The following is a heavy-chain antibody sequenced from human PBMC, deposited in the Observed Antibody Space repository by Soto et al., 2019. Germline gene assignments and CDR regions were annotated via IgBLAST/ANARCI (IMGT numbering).Heavy chain of an antibody. D-gene: IGHD3-10*01. CDR1: GYNFTTFW. Sequence: PGESLRSSRKGSGYNFTTFWIGRLRQVPGKGLEWMGIIYPRDSETKYSPDFEDQVTISADRSTNTAYLQRRSLRASDTAMYYCARFGFPGSNYFDSWGLGTLVTVSS. CDR3: ARFGFPGSNYFDS. V-gene: IGHV5-51*01. J-gene: IGHJ4*02. CDR2: IYPRDSET.